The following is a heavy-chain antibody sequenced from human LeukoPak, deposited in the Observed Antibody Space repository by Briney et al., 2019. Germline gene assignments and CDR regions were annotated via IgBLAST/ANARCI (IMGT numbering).Heavy chain of an antibody. CDR2: MNPNSGNT. CDR1: GYTFTGYY. Sequence: ASVKVSCKASGYTFTGYYMHWVRQAPGQGLEWMGWMNPNSGNTGYAQKFQGRVTMTRNTSISTAYMELSSLRSEDTAVYYCARGRSRGNYYMDVWGKGTTVTISS. V-gene: IGHV1-8*02. CDR3: ARGRSRGNYYMDV. J-gene: IGHJ6*03.